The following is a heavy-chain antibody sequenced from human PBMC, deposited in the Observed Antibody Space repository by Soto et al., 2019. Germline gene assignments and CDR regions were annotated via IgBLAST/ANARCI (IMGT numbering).Heavy chain of an antibody. J-gene: IGHJ6*02. D-gene: IGHD6-13*01. CDR1: GGSFSGYY. V-gene: IGHV4-34*01. CDR3: ASARGGYFLAV. CDR2: INHSGST. Sequence: SETLSLTCAVYGGSFSGYYWSWIRQPPGKGLEWTGEINHSGSTNYNPSLKSRVTISVDTSKNQFSLKLSSVTAADTAVYYCASARGGYFLAVWGQGTTVTVSS.